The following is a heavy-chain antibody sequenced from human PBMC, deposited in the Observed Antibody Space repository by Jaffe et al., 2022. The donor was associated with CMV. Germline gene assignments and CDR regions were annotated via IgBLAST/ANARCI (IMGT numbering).Heavy chain of an antibody. D-gene: IGHD6-19*01. V-gene: IGHV3-9*01. CDR2: ISWNSGSI. Sequence: EVQLVESGGGLVQPGRSLRLSCAASGFTFDDYAMHWVRQAPGKGLEWVSGISWNSGSIGYADSVKGRFTISRDNAKNSLYLQMNSLRAEDTALYYCAKEYGWIAVAGTGGYFDLWGRGTLVTVSS. CDR1: GFTFDDYA. J-gene: IGHJ2*01. CDR3: AKEYGWIAVAGTGGYFDL.